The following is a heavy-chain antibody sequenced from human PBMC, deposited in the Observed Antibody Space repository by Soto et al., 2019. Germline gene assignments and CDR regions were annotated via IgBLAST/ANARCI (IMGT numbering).Heavy chain of an antibody. Sequence: SVKVSCKASGDTFSSYAIRWVRQAPGQGLEWMGGIISIFGTANYAPKFQGRVTITADKSTSTAYMELSSLRSEDTAVYYCARRGVTAMDFYCSYYGMDVWGQGTTVTVSS. CDR2: IISIFGTA. CDR1: GDTFSSYA. J-gene: IGHJ6*02. V-gene: IGHV1-69*06. D-gene: IGHD5-18*01. CDR3: ARRGVTAMDFYCSYYGMDV.